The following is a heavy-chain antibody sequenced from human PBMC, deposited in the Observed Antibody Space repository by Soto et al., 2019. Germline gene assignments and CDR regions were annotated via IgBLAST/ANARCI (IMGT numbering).Heavy chain of an antibody. D-gene: IGHD3-22*01. V-gene: IGHV5-51*01. CDR2: IYPGGSDT. CDR3: ASHYTPSYDSSGYYGD. Sequence: GESLKISCKGSGYSFTNYWIGWVRQMPGKGLEWMGIIYPGGSDTRYSPSFQGQVTISADKSISTAYLQWSSLKASDTAMYYCASHYTPSYDSSGYYGDWGQGTLVTVSS. J-gene: IGHJ4*02. CDR1: GYSFTNYW.